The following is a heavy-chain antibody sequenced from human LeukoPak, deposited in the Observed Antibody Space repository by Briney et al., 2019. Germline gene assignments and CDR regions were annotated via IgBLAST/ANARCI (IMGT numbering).Heavy chain of an antibody. CDR3: AKDKQLWLLFDY. Sequence: GGSLRLSCAASGFIFSDYYMSWIRQAPGKGLEWVSYISSGGSTIYYADSVKGRFTISRDNSKNTLYLQMNSLRAEDTAVYYCAKDKQLWLLFDYWGQGTLVTVSS. D-gene: IGHD5-18*01. J-gene: IGHJ4*02. V-gene: IGHV3-11*01. CDR2: ISSGGSTI. CDR1: GFIFSDYY.